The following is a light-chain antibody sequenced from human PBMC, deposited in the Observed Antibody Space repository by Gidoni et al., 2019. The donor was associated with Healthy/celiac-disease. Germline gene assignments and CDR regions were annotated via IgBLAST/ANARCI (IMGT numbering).Light chain of an antibody. Sequence: DIKMTQSPSSLSASVGDRVTSTCRASQSISSYFNWYQQKPGKAPKLLIYAATSLQSGVPSRFSGSGSGTDFTLTISSLQPEDFATCYCQHSYSTPRTFGQGTKVEIK. CDR1: QSISSY. CDR2: AAT. V-gene: IGKV1-39*01. J-gene: IGKJ1*01. CDR3: QHSYSTPRT.